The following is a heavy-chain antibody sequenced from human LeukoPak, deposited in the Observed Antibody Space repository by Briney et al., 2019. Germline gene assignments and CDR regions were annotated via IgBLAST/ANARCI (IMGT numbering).Heavy chain of an antibody. CDR3: VRDRWSRSYYPAFDV. V-gene: IGHV1-18*04. J-gene: IGHJ3*01. D-gene: IGHD1-26*01. Sequence: ASVKVSCKASGYTFTGYYMHWVRQAPGQGLAWMGWVTPYTGETNFTQNLQDRVTLTTDTSTSTAYMELRSLSSDDTAVYYCVRDRWSRSYYPAFDVWGQGTMLTVSS. CDR2: VTPYTGET. CDR1: GYTFTGYY.